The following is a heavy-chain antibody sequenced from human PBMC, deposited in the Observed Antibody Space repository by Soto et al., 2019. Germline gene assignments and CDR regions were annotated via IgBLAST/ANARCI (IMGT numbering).Heavy chain of an antibody. D-gene: IGHD3-9*01. CDR2: ISGSGGST. CDR1: GFTFSSYA. CDR3: AHPEYYDILTGYYNFDY. Sequence: GGSLRLSCAASGFTFSSYAMSWVRQAPGKGLEWVSAISGSGGSTYYADSVKGRFTISRDNSKNTLYLQMNSLRAEDTAVYYCAHPEYYDILTGYYNFDYWGQGTLVTVSS. J-gene: IGHJ4*02. V-gene: IGHV3-23*01.